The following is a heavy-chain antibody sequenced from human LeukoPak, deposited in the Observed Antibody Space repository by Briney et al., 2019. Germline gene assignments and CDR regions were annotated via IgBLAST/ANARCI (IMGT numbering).Heavy chain of an antibody. D-gene: IGHD2-2*01. V-gene: IGHV4-39*01. CDR2: IYYSGTT. CDR1: GGSISSSSYY. CDR3: ARRSKYQLLAFDI. J-gene: IGHJ3*02. Sequence: PSETLSLTCTVSGGSISSSSYYSDWIRQPPGKGLEWIGSIYYSGTTYYNPSLKSRVTISVDTSKNQFSLNLSSVTAADTAVYYCARRSKYQLLAFDIWGQGTMVTVSS.